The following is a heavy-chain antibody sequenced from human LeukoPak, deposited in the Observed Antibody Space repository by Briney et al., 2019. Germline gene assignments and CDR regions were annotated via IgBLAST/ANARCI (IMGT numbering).Heavy chain of an antibody. CDR1: GFTFSSYW. J-gene: IGHJ4*02. CDR2: IKQDGSEK. D-gene: IGHD3-10*01. Sequence: GGSLRLSCAASGFTFSSYWMSWVRQAPGKGLEWVANIKQDGSEKYYVDSVKGRFTISRDNAKNSLYLQMNSLRAEDTAVYYCARHDRYYYGSGSYPQGYWGQGTLVTVSS. CDR3: ARHDRYYYGSGSYPQGY. V-gene: IGHV3-7*01.